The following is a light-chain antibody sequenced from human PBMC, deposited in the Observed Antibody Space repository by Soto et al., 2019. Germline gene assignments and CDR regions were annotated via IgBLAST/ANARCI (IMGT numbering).Light chain of an antibody. CDR2: AAS. V-gene: IGKV1-39*01. J-gene: IGKJ1*01. CDR3: QQSYSTPRT. CDR1: QSISSY. Sequence: DIQITQSPSSLSASVVDRVTITCRASQSISSYLNWYQQKPGKAPKLLIYAASSLQSGVPSRFSGSVSGTDFTLTISSLQPEDFATYYCQQSYSTPRTFGQGTKVDI.